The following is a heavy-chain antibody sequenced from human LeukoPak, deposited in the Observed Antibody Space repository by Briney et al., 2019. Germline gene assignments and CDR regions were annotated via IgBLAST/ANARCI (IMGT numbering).Heavy chain of an antibody. D-gene: IGHD3-22*01. CDR1: GGSVSSGSYY. CDR2: IYYSGST. J-gene: IGHJ4*02. CDR3: ARETPYYYDSSGYYKEFDY. Sequence: SETLSLTCTVSGGSVSSGSYYWSWIRQPPGKGLEWIGYIYYSGSTNYNPSLKSRVTISVDTSKNQFSLKLSSVTAADTAVYYCARETPYYYDSSGYYKEFDYWGQGTLVTVSS. V-gene: IGHV4-61*01.